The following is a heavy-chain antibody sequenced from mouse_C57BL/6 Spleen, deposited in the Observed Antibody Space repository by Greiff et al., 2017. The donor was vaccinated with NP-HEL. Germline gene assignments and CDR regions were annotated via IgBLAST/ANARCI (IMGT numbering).Heavy chain of an antibody. D-gene: IGHD1-1*01. Sequence: QVQLQQPGAELVKPGASVKLSCKASGYTFTSYWMQWVKQRPGQGLEWIGEIDPSDSYTNYNQKFKGKATLTVDTSSSTAYMQLSSLTSEDSAVYYCARRYCGSSYVRYFDVWGTGTTVTVSS. CDR1: GYTFTSYW. J-gene: IGHJ1*03. V-gene: IGHV1-50*01. CDR3: ARRYCGSSYVRYFDV. CDR2: IDPSDSYT.